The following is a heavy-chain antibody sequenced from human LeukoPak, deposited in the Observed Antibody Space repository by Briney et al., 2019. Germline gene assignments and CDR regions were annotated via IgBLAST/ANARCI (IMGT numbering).Heavy chain of an antibody. CDR2: ISSSGSTI. Sequence: PGGSLRLSCAASGFTFSSYEMNWVRQAPGKGLEWVSYISSSGSTIYYADSVKGRFTISRDNAKNSLYLQINSLRAEDTAVYYCARDSYSSGLGVWGQGTTVTVSS. V-gene: IGHV3-48*03. J-gene: IGHJ6*02. CDR3: ARDSYSSGLGV. D-gene: IGHD6-19*01. CDR1: GFTFSSYE.